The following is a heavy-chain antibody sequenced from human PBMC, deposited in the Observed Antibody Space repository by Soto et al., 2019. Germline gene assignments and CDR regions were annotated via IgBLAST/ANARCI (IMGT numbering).Heavy chain of an antibody. CDR1: GCSYTSYW. J-gene: IGHJ6*02. CDR3: VRRAEGRPGDGYYYVALDV. Sequence: GESLKISCKGSGCSYTSYWIGWVRQRPGRGLEWMGIINPADSETNHSPSFQGQVTISADRPTSTAFLQWSSLKASDTAMYYCVRRAEGRPGDGYYYVALDVWGQGTTVTVSS. V-gene: IGHV5-51*01. CDR2: INPADSET. D-gene: IGHD6-6*01.